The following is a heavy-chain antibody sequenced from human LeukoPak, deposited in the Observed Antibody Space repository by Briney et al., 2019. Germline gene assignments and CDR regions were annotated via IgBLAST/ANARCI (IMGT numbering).Heavy chain of an antibody. D-gene: IGHD3-3*01. CDR1: GYTFTSYY. Sequence: ASVKVSCKASGYTFTSYYIHWVRQAPGQGLEWMGWINPNSGGTNYAQKFQGRVTMTRDTSISTAYMELSRLRSDDTAVYYCARGAGFLEWLSPDTIHVWFDPWGQGTLVTVSS. CDR3: ARGAGFLEWLSPDTIHVWFDP. CDR2: INPNSGGT. V-gene: IGHV1-2*02. J-gene: IGHJ5*02.